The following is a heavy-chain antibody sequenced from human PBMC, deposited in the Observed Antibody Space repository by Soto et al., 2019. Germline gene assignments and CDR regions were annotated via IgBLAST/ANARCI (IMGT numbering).Heavy chain of an antibody. CDR2: IYYSGST. J-gene: IGHJ6*02. D-gene: IGHD5-18*01. CDR1: GGSISSGDYY. V-gene: IGHV4-30-4*01. Sequence: SETLSLTCTVSGGSISSGDYYWSWIRQPPGKGLEWIGYIYYSGSTYYNPSFQGQVTISADKSISTACLQWSSLKASDTAMYCCARHRGYSYGSALGDYYYYGMDVWGQGTTVTVSS. CDR3: ARHRGYSYGSALGDYYYYGMDV.